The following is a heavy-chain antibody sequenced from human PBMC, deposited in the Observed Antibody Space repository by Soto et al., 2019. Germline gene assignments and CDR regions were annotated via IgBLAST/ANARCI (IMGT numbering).Heavy chain of an antibody. CDR2: ISYDGSNK. CDR1: GFTFSSYG. D-gene: IGHD2-2*01. Sequence: QVQLVESGGGVVQPGRSLRLSCAASGFTFSSYGMHWVRQAPGKGLEWVAVISYDGSNKYYADSVKGRFTISRDNSKNTLYLQMNSLRAEDTAVYYCAKDSWPAAKEDYYYYGMDVWGQGTTVTVSS. J-gene: IGHJ6*02. CDR3: AKDSWPAAKEDYYYYGMDV. V-gene: IGHV3-30*18.